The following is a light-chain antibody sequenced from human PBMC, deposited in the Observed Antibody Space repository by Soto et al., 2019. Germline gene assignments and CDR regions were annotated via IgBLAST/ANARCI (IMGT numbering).Light chain of an antibody. CDR1: SSNIGAGYD. V-gene: IGLV1-40*01. CDR3: QSYDSSPHVV. CDR2: GNS. Sequence: QSVLTQPPSVSGAPGQRVTISCTGSSSNIGAGYDVHWYQQLPGTAPKLLIYGNSNRPSGVPDRFSGSKSGTSASLAITGLQAEDEADYYCQSYDSSPHVVFGGGTKLT. J-gene: IGLJ2*01.